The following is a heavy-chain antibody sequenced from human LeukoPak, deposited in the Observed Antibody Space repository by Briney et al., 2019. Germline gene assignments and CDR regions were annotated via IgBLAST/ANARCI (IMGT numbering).Heavy chain of an antibody. J-gene: IGHJ4*02. V-gene: IGHV3-7*04. CDR3: AGSHSYAFDS. CDR2: IKPDGTYK. Sequence: GGSLRLSCAASGFTFSNYWMNWVRQAPGKGLEWVANIKPDGTYKQYLESVKGRFTISRDNAKNSLFLQMNSLRAEDTAVYYCAGSHSYAFDSWGQGTLVTVSS. CDR1: GFTFSNYW. D-gene: IGHD2-21*01.